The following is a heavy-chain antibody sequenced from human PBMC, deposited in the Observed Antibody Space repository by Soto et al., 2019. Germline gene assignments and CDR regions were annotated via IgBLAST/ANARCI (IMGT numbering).Heavy chain of an antibody. CDR3: ARAYYYGSGSYSSRYYYSGMDV. CDR1: GYSFTSYV. D-gene: IGHD3-10*01. CDR2: IDPSDSYT. J-gene: IGHJ6*02. Sequence: PGESLRISWKGSGYSFTSYVISWVRQMPGKGLEWMGRIDPSDSYTNYSPSFQGHVTISADKSISTAYLQWSSLKASDTAMYYWARAYYYGSGSYSSRYYYSGMDVWGQGTRVT. V-gene: IGHV5-10-1*01.